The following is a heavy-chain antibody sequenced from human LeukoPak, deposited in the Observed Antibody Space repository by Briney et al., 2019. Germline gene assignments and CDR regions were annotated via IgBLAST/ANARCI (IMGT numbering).Heavy chain of an antibody. D-gene: IGHD3-22*01. CDR1: GGSISSYY. CDR2: IYTSGST. Sequence: SETLSLTCTVSGGSISSYYRSWIRQPAGKGLEWIGRIYTSGSTNYNPSLKSRVTMSVDTSKNQFSLKLSSVTAADTAVYYCARSGRGYYDSSGYYTALDYWGQGTLVTVSS. J-gene: IGHJ4*02. CDR3: ARSGRGYYDSSGYYTALDY. V-gene: IGHV4-4*07.